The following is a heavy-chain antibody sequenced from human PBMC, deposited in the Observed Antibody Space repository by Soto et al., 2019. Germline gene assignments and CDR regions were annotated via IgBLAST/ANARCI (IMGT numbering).Heavy chain of an antibody. Sequence: EVQLLESGGGLVQPGGSLRLSCAASGFTFSSYAMSWVRQAPGKGLEWVLTISGSGGSTYYADSVKGRFTISRDNSKHTLYLQMNSLRAEDTAVYYCAKGSSGWYERFDYWGQGTLVTVSS. J-gene: IGHJ4*02. CDR3: AKGSSGWYERFDY. CDR2: ISGSGGST. CDR1: GFTFSSYA. V-gene: IGHV3-23*01. D-gene: IGHD6-19*01.